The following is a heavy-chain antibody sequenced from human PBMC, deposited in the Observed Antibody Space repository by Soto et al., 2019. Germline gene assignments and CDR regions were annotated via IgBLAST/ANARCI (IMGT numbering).Heavy chain of an antibody. D-gene: IGHD2-21*01. CDR3: ARDRTPYCGGDCYSYYFDY. J-gene: IGHJ4*02. CDR2: ISSNGGST. CDR1: GLTFSSYA. V-gene: IGHV3-64*01. Sequence: GGSMRLSCAACGLTFSSYAMHWVRQAPGKGLEYVSAISSNGGSTYYANSVKGRFTISRDNSKNTLYLQMGSLRAEDMAVYYCARDRTPYCGGDCYSYYFDYWGQGTLVTVSS.